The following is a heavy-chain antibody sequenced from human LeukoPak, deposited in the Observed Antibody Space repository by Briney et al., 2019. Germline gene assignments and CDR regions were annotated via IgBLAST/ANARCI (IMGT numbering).Heavy chain of an antibody. CDR3: AREVRAYCGGDCYEGSHNWFDP. D-gene: IGHD2-21*02. V-gene: IGHV3-74*01. Sequence: GGSLRLSCAASGFTFNNYWMTWVRQPPGKGLVWVSRINSDGSSTSYADSVKGRFTISRDNAKNTLYLQMNSLRAEDTAVYYCAREVRAYCGGDCYEGSHNWFDPWGQGTLVTVSS. J-gene: IGHJ5*02. CDR2: INSDGSST. CDR1: GFTFNNYW.